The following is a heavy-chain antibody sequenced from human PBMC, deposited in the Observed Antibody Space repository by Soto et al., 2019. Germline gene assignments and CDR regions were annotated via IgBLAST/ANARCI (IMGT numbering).Heavy chain of an antibody. J-gene: IGHJ6*02. Sequence: QGQLVQTGAEMKKPGASVKVSCEASGYTFTGYFMHWVRQAPGQGLEWLGWINPDSGDTNYAQKFQGRVPITRDTSISTVYMELNWLRSDDTAVYYCASEKGFYSGAECSRGGSDGLDVWGQGTTVTVSS. D-gene: IGHD2-21*01. CDR1: GYTFTGYF. V-gene: IGHV1-2*02. CDR2: INPDSGDT. CDR3: ASEKGFYSGAECSRGGSDGLDV.